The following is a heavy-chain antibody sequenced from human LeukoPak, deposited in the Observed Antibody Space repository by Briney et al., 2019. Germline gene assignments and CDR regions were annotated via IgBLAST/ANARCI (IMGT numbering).Heavy chain of an antibody. CDR2: ISSSSSTI. CDR1: GFTFSSYS. CDR3: AKGRLLGAPWGMDV. D-gene: IGHD1-26*01. V-gene: IGHV3-48*02. J-gene: IGHJ6*02. Sequence: GGSLRLSCAASGFTFSSYSMNWVRQAPGKGLEWVSYISSSSSTIYYADSVKGRFTISRDNAKNSLYLQMNSLRDEDTAVYYCAKGRLLGAPWGMDVWGQGTTVTVSS.